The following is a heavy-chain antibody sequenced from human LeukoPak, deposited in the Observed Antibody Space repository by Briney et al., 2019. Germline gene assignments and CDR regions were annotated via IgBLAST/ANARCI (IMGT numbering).Heavy chain of an antibody. CDR1: GGSISSYY. CDR3: ARSQYYDFWSGYYPLCYYGMDV. V-gene: IGHV4-59*01. J-gene: IGHJ6*02. Sequence: SETLSLTCTVSGGSISSYYWSWIRQPPGKGLEWIGYIYYSGSTNYNPSLKSRVTISVDTSKNQFSLKLSSVTAADTAVYYCARSQYYDFWSGYYPLCYYGMDVWGQGTTVTVSS. D-gene: IGHD3-3*01. CDR2: IYYSGST.